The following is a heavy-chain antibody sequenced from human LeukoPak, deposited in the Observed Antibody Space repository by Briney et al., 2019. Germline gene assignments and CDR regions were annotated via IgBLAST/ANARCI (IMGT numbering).Heavy chain of an antibody. J-gene: IGHJ4*02. V-gene: IGHV3-23*01. CDR2: ISGSGGST. CDR3: ARRQLWLQGYFDY. Sequence: PGGSLRLSCAASGFTFSGYAMSWVRQAPGKGLEWVSAISGSGGSTYYADSVKGRFPISRDNSKNTLYLQMNSLKAEDKAVYYSARRQLWLQGYFDYWGQGTLVTVSS. CDR1: GFTFSGYA. D-gene: IGHD5-18*01.